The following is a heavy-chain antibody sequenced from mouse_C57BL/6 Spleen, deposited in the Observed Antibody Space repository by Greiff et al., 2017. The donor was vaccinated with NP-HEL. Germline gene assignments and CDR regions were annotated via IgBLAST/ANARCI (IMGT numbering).Heavy chain of an antibody. J-gene: IGHJ3*01. D-gene: IGHD2-4*01. CDR2: ISSGGDYI. Sequence: EVKLVESGEGLVKPGGSLKLSCAASGFTFSSYAMSWVRQTPEKRLEWVAYISSGGDYIYYADTVKGRFTIYRDNARNTLYLQMSSLKSENTAMYYCTSSLRDYDSSWFAYWGQGTLVTVSA. CDR3: TSSLRDYDSSWFAY. CDR1: GFTFSSYA. V-gene: IGHV5-9-1*02.